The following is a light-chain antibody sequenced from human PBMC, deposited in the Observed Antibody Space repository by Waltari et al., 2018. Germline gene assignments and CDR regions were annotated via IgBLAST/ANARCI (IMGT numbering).Light chain of an antibody. Sequence: DIQITQSPSSLSASVGDIVTITCQASEELGTYLNWYQHKAGTAPKLLIYDVSNLHTGVPSRFSGGGSGTLFTLTINSLQSEDIATYCCQQYDSLPLTFGGGTKVEIK. CDR3: QQYDSLPLT. V-gene: IGKV1-33*01. CDR1: EELGTY. J-gene: IGKJ4*01. CDR2: DVS.